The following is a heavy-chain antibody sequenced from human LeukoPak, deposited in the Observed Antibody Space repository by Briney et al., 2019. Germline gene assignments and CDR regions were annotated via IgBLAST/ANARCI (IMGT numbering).Heavy chain of an antibody. CDR1: GGSFSGYY. V-gene: IGHV4-34*01. CDR2: INHSGST. CDR3: AIGCSSTSCPGPFDY. J-gene: IGHJ4*02. Sequence: PSVTLSLTCAVYGGSFSGYYWSWIRQPPGKGLEWIGEINHSGSTNYNPSLKSRVTISVDTSKNQFSLKLSSVTAADTAVYYCAIGCSSTSCPGPFDYWGQGTLVTVSS. D-gene: IGHD2-2*01.